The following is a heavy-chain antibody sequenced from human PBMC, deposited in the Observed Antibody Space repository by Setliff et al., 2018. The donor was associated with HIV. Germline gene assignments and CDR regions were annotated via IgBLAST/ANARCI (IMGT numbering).Heavy chain of an antibody. V-gene: IGHV4-34*01. CDR2: ITHRGST. D-gene: IGHD2-2*01. J-gene: IGHJ6*03. Sequence: SETLSLTCAVYGGSFSGYSWIWIRQPPSKGLEWIGEITHRGSTTYNPTLQSRVAISVDTSRRQFTLKLGSVTAADTAVYYCARGQHVFPAPHYMDVWDKGTTVTVSS. CDR3: ARGQHVFPAPHYMDV. CDR1: GGSFSGYS.